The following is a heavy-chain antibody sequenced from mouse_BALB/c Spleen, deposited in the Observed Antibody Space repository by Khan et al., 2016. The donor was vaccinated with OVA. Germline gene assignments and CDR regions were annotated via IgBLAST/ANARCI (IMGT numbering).Heavy chain of an antibody. V-gene: IGHV1-18*01. CDR2: INPNNGDS. Sequence: VQLQQSGPELVKPGASTKISCKASGYSFTGYIMNWVKQSHGKNLEWIGLINPNNGDSTYNQKFKGKATLTVDKSSSTAYMEVLSLTSEDSSVYYCARGGYGAFAYWGQGTLVTVSA. CDR1: GYSFTGYI. D-gene: IGHD1-1*01. J-gene: IGHJ3*01. CDR3: ARGGYGAFAY.